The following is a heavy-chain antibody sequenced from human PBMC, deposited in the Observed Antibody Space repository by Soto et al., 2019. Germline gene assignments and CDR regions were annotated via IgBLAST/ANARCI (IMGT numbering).Heavy chain of an antibody. D-gene: IGHD3-10*01. CDR1: GGSISSYY. CDR2: IYYSGST. CDR3: ARQYGSGSWDY. Sequence: QVQLQESGPGLVKPSETLSLTCTVSGGSISSYYWSWIRQPPGKGLEWIGYIYYSGSTNYNPSLKSRVAISVDTSKNQFSLKLSSVTAADMAVYYCARQYGSGSWDYWGQGTLVTVSS. J-gene: IGHJ4*02. V-gene: IGHV4-59*08.